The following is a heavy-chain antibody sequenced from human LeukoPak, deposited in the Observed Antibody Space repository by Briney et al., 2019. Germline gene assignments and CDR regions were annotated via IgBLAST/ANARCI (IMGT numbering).Heavy chain of an antibody. CDR1: GFTFSSYA. Sequence: GRSLTLSCAASGFTFSSYAMHWVRQAPGKGLEWVAVISNGGSNQYYGGSVKDQITISRDNSKNSLFLQMKSLRADDTAIYYCARDFGPGNYGRHVQHWGQGTLVIVSA. CDR2: ISNGGSNQ. V-gene: IGHV3-30-3*01. D-gene: IGHD3-10*01. CDR3: ARDFGPGNYGRHVQH. J-gene: IGHJ1*01.